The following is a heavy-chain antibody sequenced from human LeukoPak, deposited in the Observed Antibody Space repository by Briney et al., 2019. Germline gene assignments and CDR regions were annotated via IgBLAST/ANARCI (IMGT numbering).Heavy chain of an antibody. D-gene: IGHD3-22*01. J-gene: IGHJ4*02. Sequence: ASVKVSCKVSGYNLTELSMHWVRQAPGKGLEWMGGFDPEDGETIYAQKFQGRVTMTEDTSTDTAYMELSSLRSEDTAVYYCATVTYDSSGYYYPFFDYWGQGTLVTVSS. CDR3: ATVTYDSSGYYYPFFDY. V-gene: IGHV1-24*01. CDR2: FDPEDGET. CDR1: GYNLTELS.